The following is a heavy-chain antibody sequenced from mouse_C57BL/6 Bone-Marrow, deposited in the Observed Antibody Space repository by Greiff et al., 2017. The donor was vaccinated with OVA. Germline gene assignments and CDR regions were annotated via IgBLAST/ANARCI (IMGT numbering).Heavy chain of an antibody. J-gene: IGHJ2*01. D-gene: IGHD4-1*01. CDR1: GYTFTDYY. V-gene: IGHV1-76*01. CDR2: IYPGSGNT. Sequence: VQLQQSGAELVRPGASVKLSCKASGYTFTDYYINWVKQRPGQGLEWIARIYPGSGNTYYNEKFKGKATLTAEKSSSTAYMQLSSLTSEDSAVYFCASGKGFDYWGQGTTLTVSS. CDR3: ASGKGFDY.